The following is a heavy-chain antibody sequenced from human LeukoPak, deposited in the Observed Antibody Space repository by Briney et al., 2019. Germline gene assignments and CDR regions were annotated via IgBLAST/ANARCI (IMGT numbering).Heavy chain of an antibody. CDR3: ARAEVGATLNDAFDI. CDR2: MNPNSGNT. V-gene: IGHV1-8*01. D-gene: IGHD1-26*01. Sequence: ASVKVSCKASGYTFTSYDINWVRQATGQGLEWMGWMNPNSGNTGYAQKFQGRVTMTRNTSISTAYMEPSSLRSEDTAVYYCARAEVGATLNDAFDIWGQGTMVTVSS. CDR1: GYTFTSYD. J-gene: IGHJ3*02.